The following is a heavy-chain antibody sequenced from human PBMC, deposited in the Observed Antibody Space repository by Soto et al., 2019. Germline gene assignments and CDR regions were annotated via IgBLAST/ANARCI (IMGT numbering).Heavy chain of an antibody. CDR2: INPSGGST. J-gene: IGHJ4*02. CDR1: GYTFTSYY. V-gene: IGHV1-46*03. Sequence: GASVQVSCKASGYTFTSYYMHWVRQAPGQGLEWMGIINPSGGSTSYAQKFQGRVTMTRDTSTSTVYMELSSLRSEDTAVYYCARAIVDYTVSDYWGQGTLVTVSS. D-gene: IGHD4-4*01. CDR3: ARAIVDYTVSDY.